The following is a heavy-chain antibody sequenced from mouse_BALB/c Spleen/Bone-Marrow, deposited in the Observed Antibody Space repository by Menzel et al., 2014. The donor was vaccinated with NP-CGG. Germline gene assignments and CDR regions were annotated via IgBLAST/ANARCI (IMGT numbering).Heavy chain of an antibody. J-gene: IGHJ2*01. D-gene: IGHD2-3*01. Sequence: QVQLQQSGAELVRPGTSVKVSCKASGYAFTDYLMEWLKQRPGQGLEWIGVINPGSGSTNYNEKFKDKATLTADKSSSTAYRQLSGLTSDDSAVYFCARYDGYFDYWGQGTTLTVSS. CDR1: GYAFTDYL. V-gene: IGHV1-54*01. CDR3: ARYDGYFDY. CDR2: INPGSGST.